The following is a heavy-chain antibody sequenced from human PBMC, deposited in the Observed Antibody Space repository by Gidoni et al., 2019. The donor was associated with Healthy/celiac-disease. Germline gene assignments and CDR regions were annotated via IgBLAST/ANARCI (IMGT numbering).Heavy chain of an antibody. CDR1: GFTFSSYW. CDR3: ARERDRAYYYDSSGYYFK. CDR2: INSDGSST. Sequence: EEQLVESGGGLVQPGGSLRLSCAASGFTFSSYWMHWVRQAPGKGLVWVSRINSDGSSTSYADSVKGRFTISRDNAKNTLYLQMNSLRAEDTAVYYCARERDRAYYYDSSGYYFKWGQGTLVTVSS. V-gene: IGHV3-74*01. J-gene: IGHJ4*02. D-gene: IGHD3-22*01.